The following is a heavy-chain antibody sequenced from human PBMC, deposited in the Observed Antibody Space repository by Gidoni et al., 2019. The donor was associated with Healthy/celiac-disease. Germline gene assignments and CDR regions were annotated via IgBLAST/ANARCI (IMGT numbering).Heavy chain of an antibody. CDR1: GFTFSDYY. D-gene: IGHD2-8*01. V-gene: IGHV3-11*06. Sequence: QVQLVESGGGLVKPGGSLRLSCAASGFTFSDYYMSWIRQAPGKGLEWVSYISSSSSYTNYADSVKGRFTISRDNAKNSLYLQMNSLRAEDTAVYYCARDQEVYAIETWHWFDPWGQGTLVTVSS. J-gene: IGHJ5*02. CDR3: ARDQEVYAIETWHWFDP. CDR2: ISSSSSYT.